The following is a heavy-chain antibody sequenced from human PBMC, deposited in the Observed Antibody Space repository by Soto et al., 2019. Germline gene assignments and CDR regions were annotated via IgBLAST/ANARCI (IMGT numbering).Heavy chain of an antibody. D-gene: IGHD3-16*02. CDR1: GFTFSNAW. Sequence: EVQLVESGGGLVKPGGSLRLSCAASGFTFSNAWMNWVRQAPGKGLEWVGRIKNKTDGGTTDYAAPVKGRFTISRDDSKNTLYLQMNSLKTEDTAVYYCTTESIDLPHWGQGTLVTVSS. V-gene: IGHV3-15*07. J-gene: IGHJ4*02. CDR2: IKNKTDGGTT. CDR3: TTESIDLPH.